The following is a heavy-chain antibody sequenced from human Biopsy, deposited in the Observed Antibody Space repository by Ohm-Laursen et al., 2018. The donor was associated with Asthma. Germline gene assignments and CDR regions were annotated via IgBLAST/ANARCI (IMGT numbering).Heavy chain of an antibody. CDR1: GFTFSSSG. CDR2: ISYDGSNK. V-gene: IGHV3-30*03. D-gene: IGHD2-21*02. J-gene: IGHJ6*02. Sequence: SSLRLSCAASGFTFSSSGMHWVRQAPGKGLEWVALISYDGSNKYYGDSVKGRFTISRDNSKNTLYLQMNSLRAEDTAVYYCASYEVVTAILPMDVWGQGITVTVSS. CDR3: ASYEVVTAILPMDV.